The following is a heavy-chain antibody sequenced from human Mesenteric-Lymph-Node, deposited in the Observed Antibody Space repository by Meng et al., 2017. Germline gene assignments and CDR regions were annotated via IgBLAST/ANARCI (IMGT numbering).Heavy chain of an antibody. CDR1: GGSISSGDYY. CDR2: IYYSGST. V-gene: IGHV4-30-4*01. D-gene: IGHD3-10*01. J-gene: IGHJ4*02. CDR3: ARRRGGSGRDC. Sequence: QVQPQESGPGLVKPSQTLSLTCTVSGGSISSGDYYWSWICQPPGKGLEWIGYIYYSGSTYYNPSLKSRVTISVDTSKNQFSLKLSSVTATDTAVYYCARRRGGSGRDCWGQGTLVTVSS.